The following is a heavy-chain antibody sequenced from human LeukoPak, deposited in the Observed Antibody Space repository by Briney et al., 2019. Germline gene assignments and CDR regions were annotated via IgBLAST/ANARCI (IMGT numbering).Heavy chain of an antibody. CDR2: IYYSGST. V-gene: IGHV4-59*08. J-gene: IGHJ4*02. D-gene: IGHD6-13*01. Sequence: SETLSLTCTVSGGSISSYYWSWIRQPPGKGLEWIGYIYYSGSTNYNPSLKSRVTISVDTSKNQFSLKLSSVTAADTAVYYCARDSTYSSSWRQSPVFDYWGQGTLVTVSS. CDR1: GGSISSYY. CDR3: ARDSTYSSSWRQSPVFDY.